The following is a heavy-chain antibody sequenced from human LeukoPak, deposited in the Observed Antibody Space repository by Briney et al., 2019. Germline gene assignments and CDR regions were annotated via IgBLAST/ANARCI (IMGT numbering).Heavy chain of an antibody. J-gene: IGHJ4*02. Sequence: GGSLRLSCAASGFTFSNYAMHWVRQAPGKGLERVAVISYDGSNEYYAESVEGRFTISRDNSKNTVYLQMSSLRPEDMALYYCARGPPWWLVGSIDYWGQGALVTVSS. CDR1: GFTFSNYA. D-gene: IGHD6-19*01. CDR3: ARGPPWWLVGSIDY. V-gene: IGHV3-30-3*01. CDR2: ISYDGSNE.